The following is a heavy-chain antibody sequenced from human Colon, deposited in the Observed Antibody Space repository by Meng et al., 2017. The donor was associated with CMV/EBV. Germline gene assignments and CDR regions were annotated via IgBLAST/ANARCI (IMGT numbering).Heavy chain of an antibody. CDR1: GYTFSNYG. V-gene: IGHV1-18*01. D-gene: IGHD5-24*01. CDR3: ARDVGNGYHSWEGH. J-gene: IGHJ4*02. CDR2: ISGYSVNT. Sequence: ASGYTFSNYGITWMRQAPGQGLEWMGWISGYSVNTKYAQNFQGRVTMTTDASTSTAYMELRSLRSDDTAIYYCARDVGNGYHSWEGHWGQGTLVTVSS.